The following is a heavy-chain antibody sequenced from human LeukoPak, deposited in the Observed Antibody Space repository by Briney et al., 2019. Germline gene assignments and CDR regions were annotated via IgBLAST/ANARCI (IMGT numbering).Heavy chain of an antibody. J-gene: IGHJ6*03. CDR3: ARAAYGFLEWLNPKRTWSFSNYYMDV. CDR2: IYYSGST. V-gene: IGHV4-39*07. CDR1: GGSISSSSYY. D-gene: IGHD3-3*01. Sequence: PSETLSLTCTVSGGSISSSSYYWGWIRQPPGKGLEWIGSIYYSGSTYYNPSLKSRVTISVDTSKNQFSLKLSSVTAADTAVYYCARAAYGFLEWLNPKRTWSFSNYYMDVWGKGTTVTVSS.